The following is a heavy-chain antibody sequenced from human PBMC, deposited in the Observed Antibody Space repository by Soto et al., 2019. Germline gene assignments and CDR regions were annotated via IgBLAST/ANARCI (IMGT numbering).Heavy chain of an antibody. Sequence: ASVKVSYKASGYTFTSYAMHWVRQAPGQRLEWMGWINAGNGNTKYSQKFQGRVTITRDTSASTAYMELSSLRSEDTAVYYCARSIVVVTALDYWGQGTLVTVSS. V-gene: IGHV1-3*01. CDR1: GYTFTSYA. CDR2: INAGNGNT. CDR3: ARSIVVVTALDY. D-gene: IGHD2-21*02. J-gene: IGHJ4*02.